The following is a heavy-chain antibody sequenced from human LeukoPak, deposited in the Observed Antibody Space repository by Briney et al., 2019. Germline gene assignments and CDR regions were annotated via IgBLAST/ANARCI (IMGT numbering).Heavy chain of an antibody. V-gene: IGHV1-46*01. J-gene: IGHJ4*02. D-gene: IGHD7-27*01. CDR1: GYTFTSYY. CDR2: INPGRGNT. Sequence: ASVKVSCKASGYTFTSYYMHWVRQVPGQGLEWMGIINPGRGNTNYAQNFHGRVTLTRDTSTSTIYMELSSLRSEDTAVYYCARDRDWGSSDPFDYWGQGTLVTVS. CDR3: ARDRDWGSSDPFDY.